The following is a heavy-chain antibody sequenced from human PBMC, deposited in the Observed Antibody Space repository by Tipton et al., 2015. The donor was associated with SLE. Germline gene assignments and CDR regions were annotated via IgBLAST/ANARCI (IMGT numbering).Heavy chain of an antibody. Sequence: RSLRLSCAASGFTFSTYPLHWVRQSPGKGLEWVAGISYDRSNKFYTESVMGRFAISRDNSKNTLYLQMDSLTPEDTALYYCTSRSTRENHSVSDVWGQGTTVTVSS. CDR1: GFTFSTYP. CDR3: TSRSTRENHSVSDV. J-gene: IGHJ6*02. V-gene: IGHV3-30*09. CDR2: ISYDRSNK. D-gene: IGHD1-14*01.